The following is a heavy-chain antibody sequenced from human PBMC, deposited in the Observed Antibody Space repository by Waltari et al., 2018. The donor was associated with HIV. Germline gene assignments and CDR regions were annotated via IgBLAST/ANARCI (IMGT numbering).Heavy chain of an antibody. V-gene: IGHV7-4-1*02. D-gene: IGHD3-10*01. CDR1: GFTCTSYA. CDR2: INTNTGNP. Sequence: QVQLVHSGSALKKPGASEKVSCKASGFTCTSYAIHWERRASGQGLEWMGWINTNTGNPTYAQGFTGRFVFSLDTSVSTAYLQISSLKAEDTAVYYCARDLVFRGVIFQRLPKYYFDYWGQGTLVTVSS. CDR3: ARDLVFRGVIFQRLPKYYFDY. J-gene: IGHJ4*02.